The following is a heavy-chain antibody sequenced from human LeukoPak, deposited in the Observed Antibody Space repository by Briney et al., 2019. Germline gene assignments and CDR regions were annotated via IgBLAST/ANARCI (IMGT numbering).Heavy chain of an antibody. CDR3: ARDHQFDFDY. CDR1: GYAFSRSG. V-gene: IGHV1-18*01. Sequence: ASVKVSCKASGYAFSRSGISWVRQAPGQGLEWMGWIGAYSGSTTYPQKFQGRVTMTTDTSTSAAYMELRSLTPDDTAVYYCARDHQFDFDYWGQGTMVTVSS. CDR2: IGAYSGST. J-gene: IGHJ4*02. D-gene: IGHD2-2*01.